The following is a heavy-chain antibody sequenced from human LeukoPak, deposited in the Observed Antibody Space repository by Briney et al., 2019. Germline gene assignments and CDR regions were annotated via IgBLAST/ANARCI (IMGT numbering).Heavy chain of an antibody. CDR1: GGSFSGYY. Sequence: SETLSLTYAVYGGSFSGYYWSWIRQPPGKGLEWIGEINHSGSTNYNPSLKSRVTISVDTSKNQFSLKLISVTAADTAVYYCARVKRITMIVVVTKEYYFDYWGQGTLVTVSS. CDR3: ARVKRITMIVVVTKEYYFDY. V-gene: IGHV4-34*01. CDR2: INHSGST. D-gene: IGHD3-22*01. J-gene: IGHJ4*02.